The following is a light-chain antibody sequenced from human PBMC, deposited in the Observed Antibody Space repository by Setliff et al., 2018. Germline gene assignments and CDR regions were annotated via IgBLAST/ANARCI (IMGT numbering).Light chain of an antibody. CDR1: SSDVGGYNY. Sequence: QSALTQPRSVSGSPGQSVTIPCTGTSSDVGGYNYVSWYQQHPGKAPKLMIYDVSKRPSGVSNRFSGSKSGNTASLTISGLQAEDEADYYCSSYAGSYTYVFGTGTKVTVL. CDR3: SSYAGSYTYV. CDR2: DVS. V-gene: IGLV2-11*01. J-gene: IGLJ1*01.